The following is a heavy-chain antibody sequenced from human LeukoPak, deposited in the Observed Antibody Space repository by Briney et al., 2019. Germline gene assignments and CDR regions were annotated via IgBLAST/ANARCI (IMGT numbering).Heavy chain of an antibody. CDR1: GFTFSDYY. J-gene: IGHJ5*02. V-gene: IGHV3-11*04. CDR2: ISSGGSTI. D-gene: IGHD6-19*01. Sequence: PGGSLRLPCAASGFTFSDYYMSWIRQAPGKGLEWISYISSGGSTIYYADSVKGRFTISRDNAKNSLYLQMNSLRAEDTAVYYCARGGGVRTGSGWRPGNWFDPWGQGTLVIVSS. CDR3: ARGGGVRTGSGWRPGNWFDP.